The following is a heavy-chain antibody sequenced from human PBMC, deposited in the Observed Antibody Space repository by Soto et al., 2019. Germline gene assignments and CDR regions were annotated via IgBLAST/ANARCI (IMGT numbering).Heavy chain of an antibody. CDR3: ARDKGRYDSGMDV. CDR1: GGSISSYY. V-gene: IGHV4-59*01. D-gene: IGHD3-9*01. CDR2: TFYSGST. Sequence: SETLSLTCTVSGGSISSYYWSWIRQPPGKGLEWIGYTFYSGSTKYNPSLKSRATISVDRSKTHFSLNLSSVTAADTAVYYCARDKGRYDSGMDVWGQGTTVTVSS. J-gene: IGHJ6*02.